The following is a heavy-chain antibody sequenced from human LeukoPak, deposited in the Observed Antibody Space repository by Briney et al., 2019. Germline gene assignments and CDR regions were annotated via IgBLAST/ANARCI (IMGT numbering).Heavy chain of an antibody. CDR2: IFNDGSNV. CDR1: GFTFSSYG. Sequence: PGRSLRLSCAASGFTFSSYGMHWVRQAPGKGLQWVAVIFNDGSNVQYVDSVKGRFTISRDNSKNALYLQMNSLRAEDTALYYCAKGGYGAGTYFKLEALDFWGQGAMVTVSS. V-gene: IGHV3-33*03. CDR3: AKGGYGAGTYFKLEALDF. D-gene: IGHD3-10*01. J-gene: IGHJ3*01.